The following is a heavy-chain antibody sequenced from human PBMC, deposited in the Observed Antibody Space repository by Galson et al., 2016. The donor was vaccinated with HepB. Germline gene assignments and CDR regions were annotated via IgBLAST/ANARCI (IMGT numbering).Heavy chain of an antibody. CDR1: GFTFTRYW. J-gene: IGHJ6*02. V-gene: IGHV3-74*01. CDR2: INSDGTSA. D-gene: IGHD4-17*01. CDR3: VREDYGDDRVYYYYYGMDV. Sequence: SLRLSCAASGFTFTRYWMHWVRQAPGKGLVWVSRINSDGTSASYAVSMKGRFTISRDNAKNTLYLQMNSLRAEDTAVYYCVREDYGDDRVYYYYYGMDVWGQGTTVTVSS.